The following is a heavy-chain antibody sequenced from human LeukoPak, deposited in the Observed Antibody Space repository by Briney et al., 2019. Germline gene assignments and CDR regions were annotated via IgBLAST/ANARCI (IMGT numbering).Heavy chain of an antibody. V-gene: IGHV3-7*01. J-gene: IGHJ3*02. CDR2: IKQDGREK. Sequence: PGGSLRLSCAASGFTFSSYWMSWVRQAPGKGLEWVANIKQDGREKYYVDSVKGRFTISRDNAKNSLYLQMNSLRAEDTAVYYCAREGRLDYYDSSGYTLHAFDIWGQGTMVTVSS. D-gene: IGHD3-22*01. CDR3: AREGRLDYYDSSGYTLHAFDI. CDR1: GFTFSSYW.